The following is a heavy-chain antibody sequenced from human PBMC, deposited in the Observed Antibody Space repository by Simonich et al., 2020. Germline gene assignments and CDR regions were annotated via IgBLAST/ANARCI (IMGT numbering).Heavy chain of an antibody. CDR2: INPNSGGT. Sequence: QVQLVQSGAEVKKPGASVKVSCKASGYTFTGSYMHGVRQSPGKGVEWMSLINPNSGGTNYAQKFQGRVTMTRDTSISTAYMELSRLRSDDTAVYYCAREEANGYSSSWNWFDPWGQGTLVTVSS. V-gene: IGHV1-2*02. CDR1: GYTFTGSY. D-gene: IGHD6-13*01. CDR3: AREEANGYSSSWNWFDP. J-gene: IGHJ5*02.